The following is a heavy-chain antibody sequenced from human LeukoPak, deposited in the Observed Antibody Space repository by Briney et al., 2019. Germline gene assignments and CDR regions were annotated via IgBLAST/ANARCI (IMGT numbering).Heavy chain of an antibody. Sequence: TSETLSLTCAVSGGSISSGSYSWSWIRQPPGKGLEWIGYIYPRGSTYYNPSLKSRVILSLDKSANQFSLNLSSVTAADTAVYYCARFSPRAMGNYLDFWGQGTLVTVSS. CDR3: ARFSPRAMGNYLDF. CDR2: IYPRGST. V-gene: IGHV4-30-2*01. CDR1: GGSISSGSYS. D-gene: IGHD7-27*01. J-gene: IGHJ4*02.